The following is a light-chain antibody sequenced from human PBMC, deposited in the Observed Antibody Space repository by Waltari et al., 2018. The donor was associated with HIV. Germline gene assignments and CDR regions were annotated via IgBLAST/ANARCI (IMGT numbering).Light chain of an antibody. CDR1: SSDVGKFDY. V-gene: IGLV2-11*01. CDR2: DVS. CDR3: ASWDDSLNGYV. Sequence: QSALTQPRSVSGSPGQSVTISCTGSSSDVGKFDYVSWYQYHPAKAPKVMIFDVSKRPSGVPDRFSGSKSGNTASLAISGLQSEDEADYYCASWDDSLNGYVFGTGTKVTVL. J-gene: IGLJ1*01.